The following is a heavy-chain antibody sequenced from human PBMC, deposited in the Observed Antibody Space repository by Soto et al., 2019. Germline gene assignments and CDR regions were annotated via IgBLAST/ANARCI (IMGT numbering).Heavy chain of an antibody. CDR2: ISYSGTT. Sequence: SETLSLTCSVSGASLTSGLYFWVWIRQTPGKGLEWIGSISYSGTTYSNPSLKSRLTMSLDTSKNHFSLKLSSVTAADTAVYYCARIYGSGSYRYYYYYGLDVWGQGTTVTVSS. CDR3: ARIYGSGSYRYYYYYGLDV. J-gene: IGHJ6*02. V-gene: IGHV4-39*02. D-gene: IGHD3-10*01. CDR1: GASLTSGLYF.